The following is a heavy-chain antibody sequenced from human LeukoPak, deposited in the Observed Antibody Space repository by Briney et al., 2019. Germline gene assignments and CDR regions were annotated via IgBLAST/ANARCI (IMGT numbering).Heavy chain of an antibody. D-gene: IGHD2-21*02. J-gene: IGHJ4*02. CDR1: GYTFSNYY. V-gene: IGHV1-18*04. CDR3: ARVASGDPLADY. Sequence: ASMNVSCKASGYTFSNYYIHWVRQAPGQGLEWMGWISAYNGNTNYAQKLQGRVTMTTDTSTSTAYMELRSLRSDDTAVYYCARVASGDPLADYWGQGTLVTVSS. CDR2: ISAYNGNT.